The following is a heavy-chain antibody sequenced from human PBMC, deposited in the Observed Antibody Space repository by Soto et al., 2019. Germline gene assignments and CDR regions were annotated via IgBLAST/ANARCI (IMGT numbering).Heavy chain of an antibody. CDR3: ARAPKVSGSSQTRPDF. J-gene: IGHJ4*02. CDR1: KRILGVYA. Sequence: SKTQSLRNCVYKRILGVYAGCWIRKHPGKGLEWIGEISQSGTTNYSPSLKSRVSISIDTSKKQFSLNLASVSAADTAVYYCARAPKVSGSSQTRPDFWAQGT. D-gene: IGHD6-6*01. V-gene: IGHV4-34*01. CDR2: ISQSGTT.